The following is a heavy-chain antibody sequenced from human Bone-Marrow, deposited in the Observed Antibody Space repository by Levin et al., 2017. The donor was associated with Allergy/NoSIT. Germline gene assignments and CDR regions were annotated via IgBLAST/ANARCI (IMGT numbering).Heavy chain of an antibody. V-gene: IGHV4-34*01. Sequence: SCGVSGGSFSGFYWSWIRQTPGKGLQWIGEINHAGTTNSEPSLKSRVTMSVDSSKMQFSLNLTSVTAADTAVYYCARGARYSILGPQNWYFELWGRGALVTVSS. J-gene: IGHJ2*01. CDR1: GGSFSGFY. CDR3: ARGARYSILGPQNWYFEL. D-gene: IGHD3-9*01. CDR2: INHAGTT.